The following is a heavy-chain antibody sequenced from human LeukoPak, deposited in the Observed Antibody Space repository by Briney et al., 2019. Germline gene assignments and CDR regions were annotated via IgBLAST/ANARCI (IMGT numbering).Heavy chain of an antibody. D-gene: IGHD3-10*01. CDR2: ISSISSYI. CDR1: GFTFSSYS. CDR3: ARSLQKASVLWFGELTSYYFDY. V-gene: IGHV3-21*01. J-gene: IGHJ4*02. Sequence: PGGSLRLSCAASGFTFSSYSMNWVRQAPGKGLEWVSSISSISSYIYYADSVKGRFTISRDNAKNSLYLQMNSLRAEDTAVYYCARSLQKASVLWFGELTSYYFDYWGQGTLVTVSS.